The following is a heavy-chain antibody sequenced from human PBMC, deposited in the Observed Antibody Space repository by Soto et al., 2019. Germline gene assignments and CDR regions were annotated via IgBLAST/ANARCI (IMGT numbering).Heavy chain of an antibody. CDR2: IYYSGST. CDR3: ARVLLVGATTIDYLVY. CDR1: GGSISSYY. D-gene: IGHD1-26*01. V-gene: IGHV4-59*01. J-gene: IGHJ4*02. Sequence: PSETLSLTCTVSGGSISSYYWSWIRQPPGKGLEWIGYIYYSGSTNYNPSLKSRVTVSVDTSKNQFSLKLSSVTAADTAVYYCARVLLVGATTIDYLVYWGQGALGTYSS.